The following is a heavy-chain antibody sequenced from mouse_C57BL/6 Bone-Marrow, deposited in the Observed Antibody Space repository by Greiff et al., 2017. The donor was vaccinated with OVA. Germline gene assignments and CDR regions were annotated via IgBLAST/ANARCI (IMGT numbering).Heavy chain of an antibody. CDR3: ARGDYYGSSLDAMDY. CDR2: IHPNSGST. D-gene: IGHD1-1*01. Sequence: QVQLQQPGAELVKPGASVKLSCKASGYTFTSYWMHWVKQRPGQGLEWIGMIHPNSGSTNYNEKFKSKATLTVDKSSSTAYMQLSSLTSEDSAVYYCARGDYYGSSLDAMDYWGQGTSVTVSS. V-gene: IGHV1-64*01. CDR1: GYTFTSYW. J-gene: IGHJ4*01.